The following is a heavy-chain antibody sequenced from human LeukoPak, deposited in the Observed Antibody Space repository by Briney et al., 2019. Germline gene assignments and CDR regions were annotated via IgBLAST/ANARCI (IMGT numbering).Heavy chain of an antibody. Sequence: ASVKVSCKASGYTFTSYGISWVRQAPGQGLEWMGWISAYNGNTNYAQKLQGRVTMTTDTSTSTAYMELRSLRSDDTAVYYCARDSSSRYEGGGWFDPWGQGTLVTVAS. CDR2: ISAYNGNT. CDR1: GYTFTSYG. J-gene: IGHJ5*02. D-gene: IGHD6-13*01. V-gene: IGHV1-18*01. CDR3: ARDSSSRYEGGGWFDP.